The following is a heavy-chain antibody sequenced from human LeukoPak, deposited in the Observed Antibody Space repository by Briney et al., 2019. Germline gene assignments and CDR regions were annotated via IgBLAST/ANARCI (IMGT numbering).Heavy chain of an antibody. V-gene: IGHV4-30-4*01. CDR1: GGSISSGDYY. Sequence: SETLSLTCTVSGGSISSGDYYWSWIRQPPGKSLEWIGYIYYSGSTYYNPSLKSRVTISVDTSKNQFSLKLSSVTAADTAVYYCASRRITMVRGVIYDYWGQGTLVTVSS. J-gene: IGHJ4*02. D-gene: IGHD3-10*01. CDR2: IYYSGST. CDR3: ASRRITMVRGVIYDY.